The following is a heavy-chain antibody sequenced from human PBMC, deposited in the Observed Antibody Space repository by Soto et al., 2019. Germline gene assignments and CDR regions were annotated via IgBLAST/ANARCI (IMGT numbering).Heavy chain of an antibody. V-gene: IGHV3-23*01. CDR3: AKNQERELPRVIDF. CDR2: MSGSSSTT. J-gene: IGHJ4*02. D-gene: IGHD1-7*01. CDR1: GLTFSNYA. Sequence: GALRLSCATSGLTFSNYAMSWVRQAPGGGLEWVSSMSGSSSTTCYADSVKGRFTISRDRSKNTLYLQMSSLRAEDTALYYCAKNQERELPRVIDFWGQGTLVTVSS.